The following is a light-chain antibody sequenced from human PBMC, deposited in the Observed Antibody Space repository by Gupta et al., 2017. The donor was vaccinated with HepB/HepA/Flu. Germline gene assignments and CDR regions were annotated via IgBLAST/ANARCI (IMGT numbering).Light chain of an antibody. J-gene: IGKJ3*01. Sequence: EIVLTQSPDTLSLSPGERASLSCRASQFVSNYLAWYQQKPGQAPKLHIYKASKRATGIPARFSGSGSGTDFTLTISSLEPEDFAVYYCQQRSNWQFTFGPGTKVDRK. V-gene: IGKV3-11*01. CDR1: QFVSNY. CDR2: KAS. CDR3: QQRSNWQFT.